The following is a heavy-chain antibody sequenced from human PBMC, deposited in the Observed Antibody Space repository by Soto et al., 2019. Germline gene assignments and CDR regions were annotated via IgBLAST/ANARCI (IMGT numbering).Heavy chain of an antibody. CDR3: AKDEGVGATLGLPDY. CDR1: GFSFSCCA. J-gene: IGHJ4*02. CDR2: ISNDGSRN. V-gene: IGHV3-30*18. Sequence: QVHLVESGGGVVQPGRSLRLSCAASGFSFSCCAMHWVRQAPGKGLEWVAIISNDGSRNSYADSVKGRFTISRDNSKNTLYLQMDSLRAEDTAVYYCAKDEGVGATLGLPDYWGQGTLVTVSS. D-gene: IGHD1-26*01.